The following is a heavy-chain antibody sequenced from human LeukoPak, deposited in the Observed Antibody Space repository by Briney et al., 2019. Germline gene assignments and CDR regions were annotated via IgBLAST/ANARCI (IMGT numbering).Heavy chain of an antibody. D-gene: IGHD7-27*01. V-gene: IGHV3-7*03. CDR2: IKQDGSEK. Sequence: GGSLRLSCAASGFTFSNAWMSWVRQAPGKGLEWVANIKQDGSEKYYVDSVKGRFTISRDNAKNSLYLQMNSLRAEDTAVYYCARGTGDDAFDIWGQGTMVTVSS. J-gene: IGHJ3*02. CDR1: GFTFSNAW. CDR3: ARGTGDDAFDI.